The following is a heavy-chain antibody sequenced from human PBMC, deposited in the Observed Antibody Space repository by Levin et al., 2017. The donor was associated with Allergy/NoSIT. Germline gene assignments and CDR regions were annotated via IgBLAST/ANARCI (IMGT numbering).Heavy chain of an antibody. Sequence: ASVKVSCKASGYTFTSYGISWVRQAPGQGLEWMGWISAYNGNTNYAQKLQGRVTMTTDTSTSTAYMELRSLRSDDTAVYYCARNFPHDYSNTMPWFDPWGQGTLVTVSS. CDR2: ISAYNGNT. J-gene: IGHJ5*02. V-gene: IGHV1-18*01. CDR3: ARNFPHDYSNTMPWFDP. CDR1: GYTFTSYG. D-gene: IGHD4-11*01.